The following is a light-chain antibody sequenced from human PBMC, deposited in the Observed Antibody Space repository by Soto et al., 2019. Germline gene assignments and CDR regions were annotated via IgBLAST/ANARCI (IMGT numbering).Light chain of an antibody. CDR2: GAS. CDR1: QSVSSN. V-gene: IGKV3-15*01. Sequence: EIVMTQSPATLSVSPGERATLSCRASQSVSSNLAWYQQKPGQAPRLLIYGASTRATGIPARFSGSGSGTECTLTISSLQSEDFAVYYCQQYNNWPPKTFGQGTKVEI. J-gene: IGKJ1*01. CDR3: QQYNNWPPKT.